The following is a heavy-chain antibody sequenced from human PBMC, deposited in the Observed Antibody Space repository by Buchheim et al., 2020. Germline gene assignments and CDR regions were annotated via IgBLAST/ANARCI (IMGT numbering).Heavy chain of an antibody. V-gene: IGHV2-5*02. Sequence: QITLKESGPTLVKPTQTLTLTCTFSGFSLSTSGVGVGWIRQPPGKALEWLALIYWDDDKRYSPSLKSKLTINKDTSKNQVVLTMTNMDPVDTATYYCAHKGGWVCSSTSCYNKESDWFDPWGQGTL. J-gene: IGHJ5*02. D-gene: IGHD2-2*02. CDR3: AHKGGWVCSSTSCYNKESDWFDP. CDR2: IYWDDDK. CDR1: GFSLSTSGVG.